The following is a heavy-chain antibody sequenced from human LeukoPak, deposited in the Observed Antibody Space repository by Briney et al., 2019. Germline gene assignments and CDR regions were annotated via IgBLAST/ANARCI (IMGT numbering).Heavy chain of an antibody. V-gene: IGHV4-61*02. J-gene: IGHJ5*02. Sequence: PSETLSLTCTVSGASISSGSSYWNWIRQPAGRGLEWIGRIYTSGSTNYNPSLKSRVTISVDTSKNQFSLKLTSVTAADTAVYYCTRETSYSDTYYVSPNEWFDPWGQGILVTVSS. CDR3: TRETSYSDTYYVSPNEWFDP. CDR1: GASISSGSSY. D-gene: IGHD1-26*01. CDR2: IYTSGST.